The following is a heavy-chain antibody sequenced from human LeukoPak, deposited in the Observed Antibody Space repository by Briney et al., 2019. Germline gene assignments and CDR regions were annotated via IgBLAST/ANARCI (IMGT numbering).Heavy chain of an antibody. CDR2: ISGSGGST. CDR3: AKDFGSYHHNILDY. CDR1: GITFSSYG. J-gene: IGHJ4*02. D-gene: IGHD1-26*01. Sequence: QAGGSLRLSCVASGITFSSYGMSWVRQAPGKGLEWVSAISGSGGSTYYADSVKGRFTISRDNSKNTLYLQMNSLRAEDTAVYYCAKDFGSYHHNILDYWGQGTLVTVSS. V-gene: IGHV3-23*01.